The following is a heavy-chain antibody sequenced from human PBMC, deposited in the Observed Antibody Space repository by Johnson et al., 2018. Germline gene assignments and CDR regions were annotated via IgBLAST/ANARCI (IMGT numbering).Heavy chain of an antibody. V-gene: IGHV3-7*01. J-gene: IGHJ5*02. D-gene: IGHD3-16*01. CDR3: ARGGVGDWFDP. Sequence: VQLVESGGGVVQPGGSLRLSCTGSGFTFNSAWMTWVRQSPGKGLAWVANIKRDESEKHYVDSVKGRFTISRDNAKNILYLQMNNLRVEDTAVYYCARGGVGDWFDPRCQGTLVTVSS. CDR2: IKRDESEK. CDR1: GFTFNSAW.